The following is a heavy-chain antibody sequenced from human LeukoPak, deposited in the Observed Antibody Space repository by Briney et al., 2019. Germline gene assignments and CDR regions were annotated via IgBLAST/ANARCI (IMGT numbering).Heavy chain of an antibody. V-gene: IGHV1-18*01. Sequence: GASVKVSCKASGYTFTSYGISWVRQAPGQGLEWMGWISAYNGNTNYVQKLQGRVTMTTDTSTSTVYMELRSLRSDDTAVYCCARVINMGSYGRSHFDYWGQGTLVTVSS. J-gene: IGHJ4*02. CDR2: ISAYNGNT. CDR1: GYTFTSYG. D-gene: IGHD5-18*01. CDR3: ARVINMGSYGRSHFDY.